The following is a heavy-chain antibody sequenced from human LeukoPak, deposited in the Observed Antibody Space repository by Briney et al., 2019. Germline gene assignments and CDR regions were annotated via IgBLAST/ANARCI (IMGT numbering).Heavy chain of an antibody. CDR2: ISGSGGST. D-gene: IGHD3-9*01. Sequence: GGSLRLSCAASGFTFNTYAIYWVRQAPGKGLEWVSAISGSGGSTYYADSVKGRFTISRDNSKNTLYLQMNSLRAEDTAVYYCAKRVYDILTGYLDPWGQGTLVTVSS. J-gene: IGHJ5*02. V-gene: IGHV3-23*01. CDR1: GFTFNTYA. CDR3: AKRVYDILTGYLDP.